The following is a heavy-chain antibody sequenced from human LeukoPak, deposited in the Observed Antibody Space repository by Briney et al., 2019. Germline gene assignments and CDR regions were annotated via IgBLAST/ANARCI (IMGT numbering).Heavy chain of an antibody. V-gene: IGHV4-59*01. D-gene: IGHD3-10*01. CDR2: IYYSGST. CDR1: VCSLSSYY. J-gene: IGHJ4*02. Sequence: SETPSLTPTFSVCSLSSYYWSWIRQPPGKGLVGICDIYYSGSTNYNPSFKGGVTISVDTSKNQFSLKLSSVTAADTAVYYCARVNYYGSGSYHGGLDYWGQGTLVTVSS. CDR3: ARVNYYGSGSYHGGLDY.